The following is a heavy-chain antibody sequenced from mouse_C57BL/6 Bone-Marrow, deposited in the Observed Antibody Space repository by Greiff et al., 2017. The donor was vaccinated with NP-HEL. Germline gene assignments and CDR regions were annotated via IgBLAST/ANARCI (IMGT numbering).Heavy chain of an antibody. D-gene: IGHD2-4*01. V-gene: IGHV1-26*01. CDR1: GYTFTDYY. CDR3: ARATYYEYDGAMDY. CDR2: LNPNNGGT. Sequence: EVQLQQSGPELVKPGASVKISCKASGYTFTDYYVNWVKQSHGKSLEWIGDLNPNNGGTSYNQKFKGKATLTVDKSSSTAYMELRSLTSEDSAVYYCARATYYEYDGAMDYWGQGTSVTVSS. J-gene: IGHJ4*01.